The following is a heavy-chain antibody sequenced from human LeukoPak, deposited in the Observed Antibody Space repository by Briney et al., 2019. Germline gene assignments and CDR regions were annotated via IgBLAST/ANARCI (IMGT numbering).Heavy chain of an antibody. CDR1: GGTLSSYV. CDR3: ASPPVDYNDSWDYFDY. CDR2: IIPILGIA. D-gene: IGHD3-22*01. V-gene: IGHV1-69*04. Sequence: GASVTVPCKASGGTLSSYVSSWVRQAPGQGLEWMGRIIPILGIANYAQKFQGRVTITADKSTSTAYMELSSLRSEDTAVYYCASPPVDYNDSWDYFDYWGQGTLVTVSS. J-gene: IGHJ4*02.